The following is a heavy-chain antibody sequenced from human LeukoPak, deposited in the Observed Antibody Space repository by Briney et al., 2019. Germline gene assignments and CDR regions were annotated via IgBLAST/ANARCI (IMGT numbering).Heavy chain of an antibody. V-gene: IGHV3-7*01. Sequence: GGSLRLSCAASGFAFHNYWMSWVRQAPGKELEWVANIKVDGSEEYYVDSVKGRFTISRDNAKNSLYLQMNSLRAEDTAVYYCATVPPGYYYYYYYGMDVWGQGTTVTVAS. CDR3: ATVPPGYYYYYYYGMDV. CDR2: IKVDGSEE. J-gene: IGHJ6*02. D-gene: IGHD3-22*01. CDR1: GFAFHNYW.